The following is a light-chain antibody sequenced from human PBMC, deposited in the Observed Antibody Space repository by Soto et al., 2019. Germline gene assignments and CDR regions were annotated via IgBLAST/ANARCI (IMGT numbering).Light chain of an antibody. CDR2: EVS. Sequence: QSVLTQPASVSGSPGRSITISCTGTSSDVGNYKYVSWYQQHPGKAPKLMVYEVSNRPSGVSNRFSGSKSGNTASLTISGLQAEDGTDYYCFSYTSSGTYVFGTGTKVTVL. J-gene: IGLJ1*01. CDR1: SSDVGNYKY. CDR3: FSYTSSGTYV. V-gene: IGLV2-14*01.